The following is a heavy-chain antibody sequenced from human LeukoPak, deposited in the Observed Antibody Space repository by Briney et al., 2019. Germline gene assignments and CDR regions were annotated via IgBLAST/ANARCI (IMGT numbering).Heavy chain of an antibody. Sequence: GGSLRLSCAASGFTFSSYGMHWVRQAPGKGLEWVSGISGSGDSTYYADSVKGRFTISRDNSKNTLYLQMNSLRAEDTAVYYCAELGITMIGGVWGKGTTVTISS. CDR3: AELGITMIGGV. J-gene: IGHJ6*04. D-gene: IGHD3-10*02. CDR2: ISGSGDST. V-gene: IGHV3-23*01. CDR1: GFTFSSYG.